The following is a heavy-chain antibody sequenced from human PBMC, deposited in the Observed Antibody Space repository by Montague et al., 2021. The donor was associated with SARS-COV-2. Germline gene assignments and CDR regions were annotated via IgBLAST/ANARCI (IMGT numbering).Heavy chain of an antibody. CDR3: ATTGGPTTVAGPFDY. CDR2: IYYSGST. V-gene: IGHV4-39*01. Sequence: SETLSLTCTVSGGSISSGGYYWDWIRQPPGMGLEWIGTIYYSGSTXYNPSLKSRVTISVDTSRNQLSLKVSSVTAADTAVYYCATTGGPTTVAGPFDYWGQGTPVTVSS. D-gene: IGHD6-19*01. J-gene: IGHJ4*02. CDR1: GGSISSGGYY.